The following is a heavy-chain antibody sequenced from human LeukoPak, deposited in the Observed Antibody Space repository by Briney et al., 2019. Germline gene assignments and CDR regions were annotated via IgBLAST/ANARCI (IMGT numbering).Heavy chain of an antibody. CDR1: GYTFTDYY. Sequence: GGSLRLSCAASGYTFTDYYMHWVRQAPGQGLEWMGWINPNSGGTNYAQKFQGRVTMTRDKSISTAYMELYSLRSDDTAVYYCARDPPGVRYGRPIFDFWGQGTLVTVSS. J-gene: IGHJ4*02. V-gene: IGHV1-2*02. CDR3: ARDPPGVRYGRPIFDF. CDR2: INPNSGGT. D-gene: IGHD2-8*01.